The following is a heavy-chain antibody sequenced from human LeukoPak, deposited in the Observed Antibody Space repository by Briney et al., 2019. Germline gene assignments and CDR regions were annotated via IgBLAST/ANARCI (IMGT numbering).Heavy chain of an antibody. Sequence: GGSLRLSCAASGSTFSSYAMHWVRQAPGKGLEWMAFILFDGSNEYYADSVKGRFTISRDNSENTVYLQMNSLRAEDTALYYCAKDIIAATGPMPLDYWGQGTLVTVSS. CDR3: AKDIIAATGPMPLDY. V-gene: IGHV3-30*04. D-gene: IGHD6-13*01. CDR1: GSTFSSYA. CDR2: ILFDGSNE. J-gene: IGHJ4*02.